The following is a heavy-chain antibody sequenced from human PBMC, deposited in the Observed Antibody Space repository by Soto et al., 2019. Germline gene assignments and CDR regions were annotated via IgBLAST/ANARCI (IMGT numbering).Heavy chain of an antibody. V-gene: IGHV4-4*07. D-gene: IGHD3-3*01. CDR1: GGSIISYY. CDR3: AREARITIFGVVHYGMDV. Sequence: PSETLSLTCTVSGGSIISYYWSWIRQPAGKGLEWIGRIYTSGSTNYNPSLKSRVTMSVDTSKNQFSLKLSSVTAADTAVYYCAREARITIFGVVHYGMDVWGQGTTVTVSS. CDR2: IYTSGST. J-gene: IGHJ6*02.